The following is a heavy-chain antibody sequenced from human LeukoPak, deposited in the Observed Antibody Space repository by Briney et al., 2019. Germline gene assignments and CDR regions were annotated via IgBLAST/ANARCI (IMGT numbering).Heavy chain of an antibody. Sequence: SETLSLTCTVSGGSISSYYWSWIRQPAGKGLEWIGRIYTSGSTNYNPSLKSRVTISVDTSKNQFSLKLSSVTAADTAVYYCAREQEYSSSPDAFDIWGQGTMVTVSS. CDR3: AREQEYSSSPDAFDI. J-gene: IGHJ3*02. CDR2: IYTSGST. CDR1: GGSISSYY. D-gene: IGHD6-6*01. V-gene: IGHV4-4*07.